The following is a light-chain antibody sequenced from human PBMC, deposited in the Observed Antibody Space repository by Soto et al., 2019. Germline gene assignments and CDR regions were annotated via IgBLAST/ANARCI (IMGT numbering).Light chain of an antibody. Sequence: QPVLTQPASVSGSPGQSITISCTGTSSDVGSYNLVSWYQHHPGKAPKLIIYEGSERPSGVSHRFSGSKSGNTASLTISGLQAEDEADYYCCSYADITLFGGGTKVTVL. V-gene: IGLV2-23*01. J-gene: IGLJ2*01. CDR3: CSYADITL. CDR1: SSDVGSYNL. CDR2: EGS.